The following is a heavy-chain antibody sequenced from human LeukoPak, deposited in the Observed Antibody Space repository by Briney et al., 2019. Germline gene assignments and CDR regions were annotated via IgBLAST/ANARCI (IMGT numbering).Heavy chain of an antibody. J-gene: IGHJ4*02. CDR2: INPNSGGT. V-gene: IGHV1-2*06. Sequence: ASVKVSFTASGYTFTVYYMDWVRQAPGQGLEWMGRINPNSGGTNYAQKFQGRVTMTRDTSISTAYMELSRLRSDDTAVYYCARAPPHYYDSDVPFDYWGQGTLVTVSS. CDR1: GYTFTVYY. D-gene: IGHD3-22*01. CDR3: ARAPPHYYDSDVPFDY.